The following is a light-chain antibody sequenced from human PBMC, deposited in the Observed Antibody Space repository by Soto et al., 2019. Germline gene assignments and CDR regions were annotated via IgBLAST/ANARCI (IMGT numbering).Light chain of an antibody. CDR2: DAS. Sequence: DIQMTQSPSSLSASVLDAVTITFRASHDIRNALGWFQQKPGKAPNLLIYDASTLHSGVPSRFSGGGSGTDFTLTISSLQPEDFATYYCQQVNVYPSTFGGGTKVDIK. V-gene: IGKV1-17*01. J-gene: IGKJ4*01. CDR3: QQVNVYPST. CDR1: HDIRNA.